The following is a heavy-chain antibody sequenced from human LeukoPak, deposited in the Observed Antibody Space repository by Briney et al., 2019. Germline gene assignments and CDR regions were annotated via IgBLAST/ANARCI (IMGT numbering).Heavy chain of an antibody. V-gene: IGHV3-30*18. CDR1: GFTFSSYG. J-gene: IGHJ4*02. CDR2: ISYDGSNK. CDR3: AKPSDISWLGESPFDY. Sequence: GGSLRLSCAASGFTFSSYGMHWVRQAPGKGLEWVAVISYDGSNKYYADSVKGRFTISRDNSKNTLYLQMNSLRAEDTAVYHCAKPSDISWLGESPFDYWGQGTLVTVSS. D-gene: IGHD3-10*01.